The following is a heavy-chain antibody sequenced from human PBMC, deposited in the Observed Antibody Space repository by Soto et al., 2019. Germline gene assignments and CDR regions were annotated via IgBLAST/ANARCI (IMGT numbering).Heavy chain of an antibody. Sequence: SVKVSCKASGFTFTSSAVQWVRQARGQRLEWIGWIVVGSGNTNYAQKFQERVTITRDMSTSTAYMELSSLRSEDTAVYYCAAAVGAAAGRGGDDYCYGMDVWGQGTTVNVSS. D-gene: IGHD6-13*01. CDR2: IVVGSGNT. J-gene: IGHJ6*02. CDR3: AAAVGAAAGRGGDDYCYGMDV. CDR1: GFTFTSSA. V-gene: IGHV1-58*01.